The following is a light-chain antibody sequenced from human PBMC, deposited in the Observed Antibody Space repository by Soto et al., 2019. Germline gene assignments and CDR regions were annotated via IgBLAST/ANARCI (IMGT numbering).Light chain of an antibody. Sequence: DIVMTQSPDSLAVSLGERATINCKSSQSVLYSSNNKNYLAWYQQKPGQPPKLLIYWASTRESGVPDRFSGSGSGTDLPLTISSLQAEDVAVYYCQQYYSTPYTFGQGTKLEIK. CDR2: WAS. J-gene: IGKJ2*01. V-gene: IGKV4-1*01. CDR1: QSVLYSSNNKNY. CDR3: QQYYSTPYT.